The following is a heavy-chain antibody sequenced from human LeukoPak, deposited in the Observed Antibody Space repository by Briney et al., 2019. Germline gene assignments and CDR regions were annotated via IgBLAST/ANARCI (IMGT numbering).Heavy chain of an antibody. CDR1: GGSFSGYY. CDR3: ARHQEVDFDL. V-gene: IGHV4-34*01. J-gene: IGHJ2*01. Sequence: PSETLSLTCAVYGGSFSGYYWSWIRQPPGKGLEWIGEINHSGSTNYNPSLKNRVTISVDTSKNQFSLKLSSVTAADTAVYYCARHQEVDFDLWGRGTLVTVSS. CDR2: INHSGST.